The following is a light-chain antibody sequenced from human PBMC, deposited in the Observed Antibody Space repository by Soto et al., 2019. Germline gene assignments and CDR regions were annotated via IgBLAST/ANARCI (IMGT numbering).Light chain of an antibody. V-gene: IGLV2-23*02. J-gene: IGLJ2*01. CDR2: EVV. CDR3: CSYAGSSMFV. CDR1: SSDVGTYNL. Sequence: QSALTQPASVSGSPGQSITISCTGSSSDVGTYNLVSWYQHHPGKAPKLMISEVVKRPSGGSNRFSGSKSGNTASLTISGLQSEDEADDYCCSYAGSSMFVFGGGTKLTVL.